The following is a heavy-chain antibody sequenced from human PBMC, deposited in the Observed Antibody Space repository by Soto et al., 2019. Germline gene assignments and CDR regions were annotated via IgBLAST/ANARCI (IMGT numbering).Heavy chain of an antibody. CDR3: TRENIENSDGLYGAFDI. Sequence: SVKVSCKTSGYTFTDYYTHWVRQAPGQGLEWMGWMNPKSGGAYFAQKFQGRVTLTRDTSIGTAYIEVNSLTSDDTAVYFCTRENIENSDGLYGAFDIWGQGTTVTVSS. CDR2: MNPKSGGA. V-gene: IGHV1-2*02. CDR1: GYTFTDYY. D-gene: IGHD5-18*01. J-gene: IGHJ3*02.